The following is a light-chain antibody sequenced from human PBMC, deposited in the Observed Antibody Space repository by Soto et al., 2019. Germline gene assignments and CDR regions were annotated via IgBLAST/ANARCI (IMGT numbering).Light chain of an antibody. CDR2: DAA. J-gene: IGKJ3*01. V-gene: IGKV1-5*01. CDR3: QQTSSAPFT. Sequence: DIQMTQSASPLSASLGDRVTITWWASQSVSTCLAWYQQKPGKAPKLLMFDAASLHSGVPSRFSGSGYRTDFNLTITSLQTEDFATYYCQQTSSAPFTFGPGTKVDIK. CDR1: QSVSTC.